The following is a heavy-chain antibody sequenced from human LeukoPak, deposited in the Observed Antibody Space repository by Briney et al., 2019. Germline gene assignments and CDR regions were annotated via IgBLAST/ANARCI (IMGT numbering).Heavy chain of an antibody. CDR2: IYYSGST. J-gene: IGHJ4*02. D-gene: IGHD5-18*01. CDR3: ASGYSYGHFDY. V-gene: IGHV4-59*01. Sequence: SETLSLTCTVSGGSISSYYWGWIRQPPGKGLEWIGYIYYSGSTNYNPSLKSRVTVSVDASKKQFSLKLSSVTAADTAVYYCASGYSYGHFDYWGQGTLVTVSS. CDR1: GGSISSYY.